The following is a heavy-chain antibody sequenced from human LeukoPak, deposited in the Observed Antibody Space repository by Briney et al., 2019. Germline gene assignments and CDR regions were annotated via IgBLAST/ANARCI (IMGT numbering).Heavy chain of an antibody. D-gene: IGHD3-3*01. J-gene: IGHJ6*02. CDR1: GYTFTGYY. CDR2: INPNSGGT. V-gene: IGHV1-2*06. CDR3: ARANYDFWSGYYTSYCYYGMDV. Sequence: ASVKVSCKASGYTFTGYYMHWVRQAPGQGLEWMGRINPNSGGTNYAQKFQGRVTMTTDTSTSTAYMELRSLRSDDTAVYYCARANYDFWSGYYTSYCYYGMDVWGQGTTVTVSS.